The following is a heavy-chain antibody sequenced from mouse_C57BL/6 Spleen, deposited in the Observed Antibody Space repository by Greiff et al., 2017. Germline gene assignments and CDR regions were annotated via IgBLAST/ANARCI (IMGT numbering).Heavy chain of an antibody. CDR3: ARQGYCGSSLDY. Sequence: EVQLVESGGGLVKPGGSLKLSCAASGFTFSDYGMHWVRQAPEKGLEWVAYISSSSSTIYYADTVKGRFTISRDNAKNTLFLQMTSLRSADTAMYYCARQGYCGSSLDYWGQGTTLTVSS. V-gene: IGHV5-17*01. D-gene: IGHD1-1*01. CDR1: GFTFSDYG. J-gene: IGHJ2*01. CDR2: ISSSSSTI.